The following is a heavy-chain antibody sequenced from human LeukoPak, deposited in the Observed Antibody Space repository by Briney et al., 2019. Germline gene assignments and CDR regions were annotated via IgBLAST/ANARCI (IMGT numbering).Heavy chain of an antibody. D-gene: IGHD5-18*01. CDR3: ASIRRREQKYSYGLYYFDY. V-gene: IGHV4-34*01. Sequence: SETLSLTCAVYGGSFSGYYWSWIRQPPGKGLEWIGEINHSGSTNYNPSLRSRVTISVDTSKNQFSLKLSSVTAADTAVYYCASIRRREQKYSYGLYYFDYWGQGTLVTVSS. CDR1: GGSFSGYY. J-gene: IGHJ4*02. CDR2: INHSGST.